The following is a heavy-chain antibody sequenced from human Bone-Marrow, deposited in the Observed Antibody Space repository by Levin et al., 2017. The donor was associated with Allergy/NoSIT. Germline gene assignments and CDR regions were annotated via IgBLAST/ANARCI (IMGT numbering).Heavy chain of an antibody. J-gene: IGHJ6*02. CDR2: ISYDGSKK. Sequence: GESLKISCAASGFTFSSYAMHWVRQAPGKGLEWVAVISYDGSKKYYGDSVKGRFTISRDNAKNFLFLQMNSLRPEDTALYYCAKDLYGGDSSHYYGMDVWGQGTTVTVFS. CDR1: GFTFSSYA. CDR3: AKDLYGGDSSHYYGMDV. V-gene: IGHV3-30*04. D-gene: IGHD4-23*01.